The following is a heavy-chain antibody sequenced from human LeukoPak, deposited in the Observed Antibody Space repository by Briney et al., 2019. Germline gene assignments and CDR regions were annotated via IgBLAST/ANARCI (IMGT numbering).Heavy chain of an antibody. CDR1: GFTFSSYA. CDR3: AKGRAMSSGRAADY. Sequence: PGGSLRLSCAASGFTFSSYAMSWVRQAPGKGLEWVSAISGSGGSTYYADSVKGRFTISRDNSKNTLYLQMNSLRAEDTAVYYCAKGRAMSSGRAADYWGQGTLVTVS. J-gene: IGHJ4*02. CDR2: ISGSGGST. D-gene: IGHD3-10*01. V-gene: IGHV3-23*01.